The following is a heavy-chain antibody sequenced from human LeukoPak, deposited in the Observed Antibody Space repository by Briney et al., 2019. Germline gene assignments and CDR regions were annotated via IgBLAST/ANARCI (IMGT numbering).Heavy chain of an antibody. V-gene: IGHV3-21*01. CDR1: GFTLSSYS. CDR3: AREGDGYNSPIDY. J-gene: IGHJ4*02. Sequence: GGTLRLSCAASGFTLSSYSMNWVRQAPGKGLEWVSSITSSSSYIYYADSVKGRFTISRDNARNSVYLQMNSLRAEDTAVYYCAREGDGYNSPIDYWGQGTPVTVSS. CDR2: ITSSSSYI. D-gene: IGHD5-24*01.